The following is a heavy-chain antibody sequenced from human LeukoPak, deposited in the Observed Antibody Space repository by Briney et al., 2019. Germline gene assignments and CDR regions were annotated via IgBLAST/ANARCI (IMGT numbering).Heavy chain of an antibody. CDR2: IYSGGST. CDR3: ARVLLPSFDSTYYFDY. Sequence: GGSLRLSCAASGFTVSSNYMSWVRQAPGKGLEWVSVIYSGGSTYYADPVKGRFTISRDNSKNTLYLQINNLRAEDTAVYYCARVLLPSFDSTYYFDYWGQGTLVTVSS. V-gene: IGHV3-53*01. J-gene: IGHJ4*02. CDR1: GFTVSSNY. D-gene: IGHD2/OR15-2a*01.